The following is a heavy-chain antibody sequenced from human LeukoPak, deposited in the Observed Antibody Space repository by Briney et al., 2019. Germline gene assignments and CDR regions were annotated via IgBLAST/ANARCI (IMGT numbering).Heavy chain of an antibody. D-gene: IGHD2-15*01. CDR1: GGSISSYY. CDR2: IYYSGST. V-gene: IGHV4-59*12. CDR3: AKDYEDIVAFSTKPDYYMDA. Sequence: SETLSLTCTVSGGSISSYYWSWIRQPPGKGLEWIGYIYYSGSTNYNPSLKSRVTISVDTSKNQFSLKLSSVTAADTAMYYCAKDYEDIVAFSTKPDYYMDAWGKGTTVTISS. J-gene: IGHJ6*03.